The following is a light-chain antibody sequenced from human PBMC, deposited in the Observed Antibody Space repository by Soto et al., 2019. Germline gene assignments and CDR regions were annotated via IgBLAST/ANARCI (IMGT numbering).Light chain of an antibody. J-gene: IGLJ3*02. CDR2: EVT. V-gene: IGLV2-8*01. CDR1: SSDVGGYNY. Sequence: QSALTQPPSASGSPGQSVTISCTGTSSDVGGYNYVSWYQQHPGKAPKLMIYEVTKRPSGVPDRFSGSRSGNTASLTVSGLQADDEADYYCSSYAGSNWVFGGGTKLTVL. CDR3: SSYAGSNWV.